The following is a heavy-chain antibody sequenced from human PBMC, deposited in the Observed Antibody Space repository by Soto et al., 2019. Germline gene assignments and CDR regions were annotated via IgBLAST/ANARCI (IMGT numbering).Heavy chain of an antibody. CDR2: ISYDGSHK. CDR1: GFTFSSYG. CDR3: AKSGARSGIVGVTNYFDY. Sequence: QVQLVESGGGVVQPGRSLRLSCAASGFTFSSYGMHWVRQAPGKGLEGVAVISYDGSHKYYADSVKGRFTISRDNSKNTLYLQMNSLRPEDTAVYYCAKSGARSGIVGVTNYFDYWGQGTLVTVSS. D-gene: IGHD1-26*01. V-gene: IGHV3-30*18. J-gene: IGHJ4*02.